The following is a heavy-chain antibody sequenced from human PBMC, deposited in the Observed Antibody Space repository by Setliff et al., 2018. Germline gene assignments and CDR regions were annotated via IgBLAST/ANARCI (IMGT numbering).Heavy chain of an antibody. J-gene: IGHJ4*02. CDR1: GYIFTKYG. CDR3: ARAPLESGYNYGQGHYFDY. V-gene: IGHV1-18*01. Sequence: ASVKVSCKASGYIFTKYGINWVRQAPGQGLEWMGWIGDYNGNTLHAQNFQGRLTVTTDTSTNTAYMELSSLRSEDTAVYYCARAPLESGYNYGQGHYFDYWGQGTLVTVSS. CDR2: IGDYNGNT. D-gene: IGHD5-18*01.